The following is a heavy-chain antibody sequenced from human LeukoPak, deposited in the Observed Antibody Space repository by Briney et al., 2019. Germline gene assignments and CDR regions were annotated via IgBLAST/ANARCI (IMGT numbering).Heavy chain of an antibody. CDR3: ARGGVVTTTPRFDP. V-gene: IGHV4-31*03. CDR1: HGSIRSGGYY. D-gene: IGHD1-1*01. Sequence: SETLSLTCTVSHGSIRSGGYYWSWLRQHPEKDLEWIGHIYHTGSTHYNASLKSRLTMSVDTSRNQFSLRLDSVTVADTAVYYCARGGVVTTTPRFDPWGQGTLVIVSS. J-gene: IGHJ5*02. CDR2: IYHTGST.